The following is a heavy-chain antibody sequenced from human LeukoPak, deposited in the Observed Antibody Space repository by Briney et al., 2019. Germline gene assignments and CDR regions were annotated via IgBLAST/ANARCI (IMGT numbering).Heavy chain of an antibody. CDR1: GSTFSSYG. CDR3: AKDPSSVLRFLEWSGGEYNWFDP. CDR2: ISYDGSNI. D-gene: IGHD3-3*01. Sequence: PGGSLRLSCAASGSTFSSYGMPWVRQAPGKGLEWVAVISYDGSNIYYADSVKGRFTISRDNSKNTLYLQMNSLRAEDTAVYYCAKDPSSVLRFLEWSGGEYNWFDPWGQGTLVTVSS. V-gene: IGHV3-30*18. J-gene: IGHJ5*02.